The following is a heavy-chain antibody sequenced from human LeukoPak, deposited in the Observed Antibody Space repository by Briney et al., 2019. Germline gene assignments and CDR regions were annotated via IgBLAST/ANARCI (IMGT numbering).Heavy chain of an antibody. J-gene: IGHJ3*02. V-gene: IGHV4-61*08. CDR3: ARGSTLYYDILTGYYTLGPFDI. CDR1: GGSVSSAGYY. CDR2: IHYSGST. D-gene: IGHD3-9*01. Sequence: PSETLSLTCTVSGGSVSSAGYYWSWIRQPPGKGLEFIGYIHYSGSTNYNPSLKSRVTISVDTSKNQFSLKLSSVTAADTAVYYCARGSTLYYDILTGYYTLGPFDIWGQGTMFTVSS.